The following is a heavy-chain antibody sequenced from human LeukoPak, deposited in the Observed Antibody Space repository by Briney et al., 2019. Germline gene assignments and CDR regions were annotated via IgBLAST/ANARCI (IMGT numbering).Heavy chain of an antibody. J-gene: IGHJ6*02. Sequence: ASVKVSCKASGGTFSSYAISWVRQAPGQGLEWMGRIIPILGIANYAQKFQGRVTITADKSTSTAYMELSSLRSEDTAVYYCARGGIAAHPPPYGMDVWGQGTTVTVSS. D-gene: IGHD6-6*01. V-gene: IGHV1-69*04. CDR3: ARGGIAAHPPPYGMDV. CDR2: IIPILGIA. CDR1: GGTFSSYA.